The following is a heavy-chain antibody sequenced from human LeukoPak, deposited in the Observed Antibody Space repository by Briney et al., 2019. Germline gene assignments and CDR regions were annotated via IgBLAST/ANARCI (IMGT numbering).Heavy chain of an antibody. CDR3: ASVPYSLGDY. D-gene: IGHD4-11*01. CDR2: IYPGDSDT. J-gene: IGHJ4*02. Sequence: GESLKISCKGAGYSFTSYWIGWLRQMPGRDLEWMGIIYPGDSDTRYSPSFQGQVTISADKSISTAYLQWSSLKASDTAMYYCASVPYSLGDYWGQGTLVTVSS. CDR1: GYSFTSYW. V-gene: IGHV5-51*01.